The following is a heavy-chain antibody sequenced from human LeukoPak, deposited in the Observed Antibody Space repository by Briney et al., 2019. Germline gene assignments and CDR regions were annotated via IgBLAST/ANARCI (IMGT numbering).Heavy chain of an antibody. J-gene: IGHJ4*02. CDR3: AKDTPGMGFDY. CDR1: GFTFDDYA. Sequence: GGSLRLSCAASGFTFDDYAMHRVRQAPGKGLEWVSGITWNSGNIVYADSVKGRFTISRDNAKNSLYLQMDSLRAEDTALYYCAKDTPGMGFDYWGQGTPVTVSS. CDR2: ITWNSGNI. D-gene: IGHD6-13*01. V-gene: IGHV3-9*01.